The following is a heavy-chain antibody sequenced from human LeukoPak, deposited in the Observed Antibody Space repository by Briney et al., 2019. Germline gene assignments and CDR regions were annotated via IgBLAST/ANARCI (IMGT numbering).Heavy chain of an antibody. V-gene: IGHV6-1*01. CDR1: GDSVSNNNGA. J-gene: IGHJ3*01. CDR2: TYYRSQWHN. CDR3: ASGYAFDV. Sequence: SQTLSLTSAIFGDSVSNNNGAWHWIRQSPSRGLEWLGRTYYRSQWHNDYARSVMSRISVDPDTSKNQFSLHLSSVTPDDTAVYYCASGYAFDVWGRGTMVTVSS.